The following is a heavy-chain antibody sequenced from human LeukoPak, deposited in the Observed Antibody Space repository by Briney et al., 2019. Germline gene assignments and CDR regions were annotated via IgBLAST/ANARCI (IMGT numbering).Heavy chain of an antibody. Sequence: GGSLRLSCAASGFTFSNYGMHWVRQAPGKGLEWVALIYYDGSNKYYADSVKGRFTISIDNSKNTLYLQMNSLRAEDTAMYYCANNFDYWGQGTLVTVSS. CDR3: ANNFDY. CDR1: GFTFSNYG. V-gene: IGHV3-33*06. CDR2: IYYDGSNK. J-gene: IGHJ4*02.